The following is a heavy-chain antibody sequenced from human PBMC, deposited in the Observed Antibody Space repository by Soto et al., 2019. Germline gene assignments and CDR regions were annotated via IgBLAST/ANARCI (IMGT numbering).Heavy chain of an antibody. D-gene: IGHD6-13*01. CDR2: IIPILGIA. CDR1: GGTFSSYT. CDR3: ARDPNQIAAAGPRNYYYMDV. Sequence: SVKVSCKASGGTFSSYTISWVRQAPGQGLEWMGRIIPILGIANYAQKFQGRVTITADKSTSTAYMELSSLRSEDTAVYYCARDPNQIAAAGPRNYYYMDVWGKGTTVTVSS. V-gene: IGHV1-69*04. J-gene: IGHJ6*03.